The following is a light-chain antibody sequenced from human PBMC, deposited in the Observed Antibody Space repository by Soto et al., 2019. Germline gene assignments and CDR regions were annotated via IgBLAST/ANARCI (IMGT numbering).Light chain of an antibody. V-gene: IGKV3D-15*01. J-gene: IGKJ5*01. Sequence: EIVLTQSPATLSVSPGEMATLSCRASQSVGNTLAWYQQQPGQTPRLLIYGASTRATGVPARFSGGGSGTEFTLTITSLQSEDFAVYWCQQYNNWPLTFGPGTRLEIK. CDR1: QSVGNT. CDR2: GAS. CDR3: QQYNNWPLT.